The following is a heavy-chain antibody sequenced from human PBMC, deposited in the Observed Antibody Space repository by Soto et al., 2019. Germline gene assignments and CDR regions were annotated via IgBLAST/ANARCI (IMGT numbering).Heavy chain of an antibody. J-gene: IGHJ4*02. D-gene: IGHD4-17*01. CDR3: AKDGDGDSVSYFDY. CDR1: GFTFSSYG. V-gene: IGHV3-30*18. CDR2: ISYDGSNK. Sequence: QVQLVESGGGVVQPGRSLRLSCAASGFTFSSYGMHWVRQAPGKGLEWVAVISYDGSNKYYADSVKGRFTISRDNSKNTLYLQMNSLRAEDTAVYYCAKDGDGDSVSYFDYWGQGTLVTVSS.